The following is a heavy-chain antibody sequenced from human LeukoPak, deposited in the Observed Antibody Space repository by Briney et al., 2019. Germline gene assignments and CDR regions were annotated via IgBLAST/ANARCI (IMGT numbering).Heavy chain of an antibody. CDR2: IIPILGIA. Sequence: SVKVPCKASGGTFSSYAVSWVRQAPGQGLEWMGRIIPILGIANYAQKFQGRVTITADKSTSTAYMELSSLRSEDTAVYYCARASVLNYFDYWGQGTLVTVSS. V-gene: IGHV1-69*04. J-gene: IGHJ4*02. D-gene: IGHD2-2*01. CDR3: ARASVLNYFDY. CDR1: GGTFSSYA.